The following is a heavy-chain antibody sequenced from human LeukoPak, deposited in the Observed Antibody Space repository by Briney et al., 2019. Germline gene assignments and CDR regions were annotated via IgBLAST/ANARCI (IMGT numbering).Heavy chain of an antibody. D-gene: IGHD3-22*01. Sequence: GASVKVSCKASGYTFTTYGITWVRQAPGQGLEWMGWITPNNGNINYAQKFQGRFTMTTDTSTTTAYMELRSLRSDDTAVYYCARGGKYYYDSSGSFYYYYMDVWGKGTPVTASS. CDR2: ITPNNGNI. CDR3: ARGGKYYYDSSGSFYYYYMDV. J-gene: IGHJ6*03. CDR1: GYTFTTYG. V-gene: IGHV1-18*01.